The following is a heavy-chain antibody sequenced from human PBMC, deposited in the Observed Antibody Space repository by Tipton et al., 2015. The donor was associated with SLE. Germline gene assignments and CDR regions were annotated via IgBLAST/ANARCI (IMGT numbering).Heavy chain of an antibody. D-gene: IGHD2-21*01. V-gene: IGHV3-33*01. CDR2: IWNDGSNN. CDR1: GFTFSSYD. J-gene: IGHJ3*02. Sequence: SLRLSCAASGFTFSSYDMHWVRQAPGKGLEWVSVIWNDGSNNYYADSVKGRFTISRDNSKNTLYLQMNSLRAEDTAVYYCARCLLRPGRGEFDIWGQGPLVTVSS. CDR3: ARCLLRPGRGEFDI.